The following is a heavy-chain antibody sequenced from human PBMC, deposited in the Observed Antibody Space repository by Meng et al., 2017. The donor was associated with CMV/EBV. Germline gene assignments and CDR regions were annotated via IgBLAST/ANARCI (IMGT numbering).Heavy chain of an antibody. D-gene: IGHD1-26*01. J-gene: IGHJ6*02. CDR1: GFTVSSNY. CDR2: IYSGGTT. CDR3: ASRSYFYYCYGMDF. Sequence: GESLKISCAASGFTVSSNYMSWVRQAPGKGLEWVSVIYSGGTTYYADSVKGRFTISRDNSKNTLYLQMNGLRAEDTAVYYCASRSYFYYCYGMDFWGQGTTVTVSS. V-gene: IGHV3-53*01.